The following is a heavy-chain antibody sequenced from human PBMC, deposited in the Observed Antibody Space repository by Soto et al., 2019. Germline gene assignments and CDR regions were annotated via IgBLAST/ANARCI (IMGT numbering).Heavy chain of an antibody. CDR3: ARTYSSGWYGSRYLDY. CDR2: IYYSGST. V-gene: IGHV4-31*03. CDR1: GGSISSGDYY. D-gene: IGHD6-19*01. J-gene: IGHJ4*02. Sequence: SETLSLTCTVSGGSISSGDYYWSWIRQHPGKGLEWIGYIYYSGSTHYNPSLKSRVTISIDTSKNQFSLKLSSVTAADTAVYYCARTYSSGWYGSRYLDYWGQGTLVTVSS.